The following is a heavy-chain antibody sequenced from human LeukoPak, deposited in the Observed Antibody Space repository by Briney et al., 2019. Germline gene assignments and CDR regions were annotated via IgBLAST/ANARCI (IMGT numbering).Heavy chain of an antibody. D-gene: IGHD4-17*01. Sequence: GGSLTLSCAASGFTFSSYAMSWVRQAPGKGLEWVSAISGSAGSTYHADSVKGRFTISRDNSKTTRFLQVNSLRAEDTAVYYCANHKTLNGDYGLDYWGQGSLVTVSS. CDR2: ISGSAGST. V-gene: IGHV3-23*01. J-gene: IGHJ4*02. CDR1: GFTFSSYA. CDR3: ANHKTLNGDYGLDY.